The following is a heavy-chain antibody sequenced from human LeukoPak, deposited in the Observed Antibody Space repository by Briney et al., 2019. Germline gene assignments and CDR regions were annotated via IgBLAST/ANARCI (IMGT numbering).Heavy chain of an antibody. CDR2: IYYSGST. CDR1: GGSISSGGYS. D-gene: IGHD5-12*01. J-gene: IGHJ5*02. V-gene: IGHV4-61*08. Sequence: SETLSLTCAVSGGSISSGGYSWSWIRQPPGKGLEWIGYIYYSGSTNYNPSLKSRVTISVDTSKNQFSLKLSSVTAADTAVYYCARGGYNSRRDNWFDPWGQGTLVTVSS. CDR3: ARGGYNSRRDNWFDP.